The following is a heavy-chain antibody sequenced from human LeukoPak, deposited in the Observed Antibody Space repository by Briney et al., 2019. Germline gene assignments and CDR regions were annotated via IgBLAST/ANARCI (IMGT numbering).Heavy chain of an antibody. D-gene: IGHD6-19*01. Sequence: SETLSLTCTVSGGSISSYYWSWIRQPPGKGLEWNGYIYYSGSTNYNPSLKSRVTISVDTSKNQFSLKLSSVTAADTAVYYCARDVQSGWSPPLGWFDPWGQGTLVTVSS. CDR1: GGSISSYY. CDR3: ARDVQSGWSPPLGWFDP. V-gene: IGHV4-59*01. CDR2: IYYSGST. J-gene: IGHJ5*02.